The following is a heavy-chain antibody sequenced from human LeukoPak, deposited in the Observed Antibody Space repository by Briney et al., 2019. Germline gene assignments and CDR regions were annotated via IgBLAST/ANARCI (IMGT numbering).Heavy chain of an antibody. J-gene: IGHJ4*02. CDR3: ARDTHYYDSSGYSGSFDY. D-gene: IGHD3-22*01. V-gene: IGHV3-30*04. CDR1: GFTFSSYA. CDR2: ISYDGSNK. Sequence: GGSLRLSCAASGFTFSSYAMHWVRQAPGKGLEWVAVISYDGSNKYYADSVKGRFTISRDNSKNTLYLQMNSLRAGDTAVYYCARDTHYYDSSGYSGSFDYWGQGTLVTVSS.